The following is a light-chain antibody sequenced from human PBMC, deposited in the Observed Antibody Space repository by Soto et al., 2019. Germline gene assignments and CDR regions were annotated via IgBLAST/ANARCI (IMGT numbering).Light chain of an antibody. Sequence: QAVVTQGPSLTVSPGGTVTLTCGSSTGAVTSGHFPYWFQQKPGQAPRTLIYHTSNKHSWTPARFSGSLLGDKAALTLSGAQPEDEADYYCLLSYSGARPLFGGGTQLTVL. CDR2: HTS. J-gene: IGLJ2*01. CDR1: TGAVTSGHF. V-gene: IGLV7-46*01. CDR3: LLSYSGARPL.